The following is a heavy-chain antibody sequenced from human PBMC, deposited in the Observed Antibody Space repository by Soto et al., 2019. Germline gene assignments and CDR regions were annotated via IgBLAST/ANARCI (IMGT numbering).Heavy chain of an antibody. CDR3: ARDGSGYFHFDL. CDR2: ISSSSDYI. CDR1: GFTFTAYS. D-gene: IGHD3-3*01. J-gene: IGHJ4*02. Sequence: GGSLRLSCAASGFTFTAYSLIWVRQAPGKGLEWVSSISSSSDYIYYADSFKGRFTISRDNAKKSLYLHMHSLKVEDTAVYYCARDGSGYFHFDLWGQGTLVTVSS. V-gene: IGHV3-21*01.